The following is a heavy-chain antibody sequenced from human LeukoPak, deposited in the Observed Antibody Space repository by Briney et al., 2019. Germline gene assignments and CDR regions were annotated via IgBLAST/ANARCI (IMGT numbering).Heavy chain of an antibody. CDR2: ISDSSSYI. J-gene: IGHJ4*02. CDR1: GFTFSSYS. D-gene: IGHD3-10*01. Sequence: GGSLRLSCAASGFTFSSYSMNWARQAPGKGLEWVSSISDSSSYIYYADSVKGRFTISRDNAKNSLYLQMNSLRAEDTAVYYCARDRNYYGSGSQDYWGQGTLVTVSS. V-gene: IGHV3-21*01. CDR3: ARDRNYYGSGSQDY.